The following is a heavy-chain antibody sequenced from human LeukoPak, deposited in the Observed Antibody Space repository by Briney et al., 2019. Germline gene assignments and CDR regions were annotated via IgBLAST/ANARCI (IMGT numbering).Heavy chain of an antibody. CDR2: INHSGST. Sequence: SETLSPTCAVYGGSLSGYYWSWIRQPPGKGLEWIGEINHSGSTNYNPSLKSRVTISVDTSKNQFSLKLSSVTAADTAVYYCARGKRRYSSSWYIGNYFDYWGQGTLVTVSS. CDR1: GGSLSGYY. V-gene: IGHV4-34*01. J-gene: IGHJ4*02. D-gene: IGHD6-13*01. CDR3: ARGKRRYSSSWYIGNYFDY.